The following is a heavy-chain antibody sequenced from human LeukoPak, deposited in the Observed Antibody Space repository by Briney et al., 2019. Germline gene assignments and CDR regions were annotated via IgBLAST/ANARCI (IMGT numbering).Heavy chain of an antibody. D-gene: IGHD3-22*01. CDR2: INPSGGST. CDR1: GYTFTSYY. Sequence: ASVKVSCKASGYTFTSYYMHWVRQAPGQGLEWMGIINPSGGSTSYAQRFQGRVTMTRDTSTSTVYMELSSLRSEDTAVYYCARYPHDSSGYYYVEDYWGQGTLVTVSS. J-gene: IGHJ4*02. CDR3: ARYPHDSSGYYYVEDY. V-gene: IGHV1-46*01.